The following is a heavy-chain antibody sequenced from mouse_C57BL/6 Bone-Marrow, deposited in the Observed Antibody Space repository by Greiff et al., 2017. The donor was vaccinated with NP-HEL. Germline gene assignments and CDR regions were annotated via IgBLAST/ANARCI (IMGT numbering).Heavy chain of an antibody. J-gene: IGHJ4*01. Sequence: EVKLVESGGDLVKPGGSLKLSCAASGFTFSSYGMSWVRQTPDKRLEWVATISSGGSYTYYPDSVKGRFTISRDNAKNTLYLQMNSLKSEDTAMYYCARPITTVVAYYYAMDYWGQGTSVTVSS. CDR2: ISSGGSYT. CDR3: ARPITTVVAYYYAMDY. CDR1: GFTFSSYG. V-gene: IGHV5-6*01. D-gene: IGHD1-1*01.